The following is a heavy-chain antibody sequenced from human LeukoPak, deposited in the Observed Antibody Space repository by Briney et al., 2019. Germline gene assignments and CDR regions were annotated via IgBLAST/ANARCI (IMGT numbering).Heavy chain of an antibody. CDR3: ATEVGIGSGSYGY. V-gene: IGHV4-59*01. J-gene: IGHJ4*02. CDR2: AYYRGTT. Sequence: SETLSLTCTVSGGSISSYYWSWIRQPPGKGLEWIGFAYYRGTTDYNPSLESRVTISVDTSKNQFSLKLNSVTAADTAVYYCATEVGIGSGSYGYWGQGTLVVVSS. D-gene: IGHD1-26*01. CDR1: GGSISSYY.